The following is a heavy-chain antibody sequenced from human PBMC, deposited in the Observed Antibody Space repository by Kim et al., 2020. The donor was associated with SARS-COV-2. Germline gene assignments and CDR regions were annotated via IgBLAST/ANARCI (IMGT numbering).Heavy chain of an antibody. J-gene: IGHJ4*02. Sequence: YASSVKGRFTISRDNAKNSLYLLMNSLRAEDTALYYCANSSRGSYRTLEYWGQGTQVTVSS. D-gene: IGHD3-16*02. CDR3: ANSSRGSYRTLEY. V-gene: IGHV3-9*01.